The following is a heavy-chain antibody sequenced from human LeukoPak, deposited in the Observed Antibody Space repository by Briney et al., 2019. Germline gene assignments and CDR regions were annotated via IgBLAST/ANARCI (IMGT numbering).Heavy chain of an antibody. CDR3: ARDLGGVEANWFDP. CDR1: GGSINNYY. D-gene: IGHD3-16*01. J-gene: IGHJ5*02. CDR2: IYFSGSS. Sequence: SETLSLTCTISGGSINNYYWSWIRQSPGKGLEWIGYIYFSGSSNYNPSLKSRVTISVDTSKNQFSLKLSSVTAADTAVYYCARDLGGVEANWFDPWGQGTLVTVSS. V-gene: IGHV4-59*01.